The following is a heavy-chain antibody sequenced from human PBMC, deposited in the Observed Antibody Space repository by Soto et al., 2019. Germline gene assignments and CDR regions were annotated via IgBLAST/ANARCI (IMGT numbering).Heavy chain of an antibody. Sequence: SETLSLTCTMSGDSLNNFYWGWVRQPPGKGLEWIGYIYYTGSTNYNPSLKTRVTISADNSKNQFSLNLRSVTAADTAVCYCAIITAVAGYWGQGTQVTVSS. D-gene: IGHD2-15*01. V-gene: IGHV4-59*01. CDR1: GDSLNNFY. J-gene: IGHJ4*02. CDR2: IYYTGST. CDR3: AIITAVAGY.